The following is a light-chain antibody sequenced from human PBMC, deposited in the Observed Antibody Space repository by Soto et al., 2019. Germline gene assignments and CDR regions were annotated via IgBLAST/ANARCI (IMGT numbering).Light chain of an antibody. V-gene: IGLV2-11*01. CDR3: CSYAGGYTYL. Sequence: QSALTQPRSVSGSRGRSVTISCTGTGNDVGAYNYVSWHQQHSRRPPILMIYDVARWPSRLPDRFSGSTSGNTASLTISGLQAEDQADYFCCSYAGGYTYLFGTGTKVTVL. CDR1: GNDVGAYNY. CDR2: DVA. J-gene: IGLJ1*01.